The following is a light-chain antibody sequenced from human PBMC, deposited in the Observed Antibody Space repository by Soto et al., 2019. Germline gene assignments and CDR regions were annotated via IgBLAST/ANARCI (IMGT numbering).Light chain of an antibody. CDR3: MQTIQQPCT. CDR1: QGLVHSDGRTY. CDR2: EVS. Sequence: DIVMTQTPVALSVTPGQPASISCKSSQGLVHSDGRTYLFWYLQKPGQAPQLLISEVSNLFSGVPDRFSGGGSVTDFTLKISRVEAEDVGVYYCMQTIQQPCTFGQGTKVDIK. V-gene: IGKV2D-29*01. J-gene: IGKJ1*01.